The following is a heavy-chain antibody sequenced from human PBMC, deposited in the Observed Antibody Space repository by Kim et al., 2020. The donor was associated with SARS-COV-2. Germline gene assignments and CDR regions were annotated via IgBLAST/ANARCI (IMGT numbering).Heavy chain of an antibody. D-gene: IGHD5-18*01. Sequence: GGSLRLSCAASGFTFSSYAMHWVRQAPGKGLEWVAVISYDGSNKYYADSVKGRFTISRDNSKNTLYLQMNSLRAEDTAVYYCARGHTAMVVPFDYWGQGT. CDR2: ISYDGSNK. V-gene: IGHV3-30-3*01. J-gene: IGHJ4*02. CDR1: GFTFSSYA. CDR3: ARGHTAMVVPFDY.